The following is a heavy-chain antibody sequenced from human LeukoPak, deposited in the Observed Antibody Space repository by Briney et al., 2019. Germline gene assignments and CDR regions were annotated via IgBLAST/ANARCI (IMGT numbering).Heavy chain of an antibody. CDR1: GFTFSSYA. D-gene: IGHD3-22*01. CDR3: AKGSYYDSSGSFYFDY. CDR2: ISGSGDNT. V-gene: IGHV3-23*01. Sequence: GGSLRLSCAASGFTFSSYAMSWVRQAPGKGLEWVSGISGSGDNTYYADSVKGRFTISRDNTKNTLYVQVNSLGTEDTAAYYCAKGSYYDSSGSFYFDYWGQGTLVTVSS. J-gene: IGHJ4*02.